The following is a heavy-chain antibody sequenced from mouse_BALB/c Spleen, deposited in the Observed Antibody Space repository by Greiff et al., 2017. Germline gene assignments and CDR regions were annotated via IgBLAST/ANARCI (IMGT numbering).Heavy chain of an antibody. CDR3: ARDQDYAMDY. V-gene: IGHV7-3*02. J-gene: IGHJ4*01. CDR1: GFTFTDYY. Sequence: EVHLVESGGGLVQPGGSLRLSCATSGFTFTDYYMSWVRQPPGKALEWLGFLRNKANGYTTEYSASVKGRFTISRDNSQSILYLQMNTLRAEDSATYYCARDQDYAMDYWGQGTSVTVSS. CDR2: LRNKANGYTT.